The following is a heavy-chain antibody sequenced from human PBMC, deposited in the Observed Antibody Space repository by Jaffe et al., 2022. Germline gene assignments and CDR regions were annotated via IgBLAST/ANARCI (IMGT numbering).Heavy chain of an antibody. J-gene: IGHJ6*03. CDR3: ARGDCSGTRCNTYNYYYMDV. CDR1: GFTFSSFE. CDR2: ISSGGRTI. V-gene: IGHV3-48*03. Sequence: EVQLVESGGGLVQPGGSLRLSCAASGFTFSSFEINWVRQAPGKGLEWVSYISSGGRTIYYADSVKGRFTISRDNAQNSVYLQLNSLRAEDTAVYYCARGDCSGTRCNTYNYYYMDVWGKGTTVTVSS. D-gene: IGHD2-2*02.